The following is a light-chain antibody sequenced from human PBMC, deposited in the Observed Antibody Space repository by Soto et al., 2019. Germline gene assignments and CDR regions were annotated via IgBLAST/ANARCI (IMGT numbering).Light chain of an antibody. CDR1: QSISSW. CDR2: KAS. CDR3: QQYNSYPLA. Sequence: DIQMTQSPSTLSASVGDRVTITCRASQSISSWLAWYQQKPGKAPKLLIYKASNLESGVPSRFSGSGSETEFTLTINSLQPDDFATYYCQQYNSYPLAFGGGTKVEIK. J-gene: IGKJ4*01. V-gene: IGKV1-5*03.